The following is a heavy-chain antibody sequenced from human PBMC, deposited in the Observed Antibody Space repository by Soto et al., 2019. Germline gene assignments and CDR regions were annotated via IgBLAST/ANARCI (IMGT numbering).Heavy chain of an antibody. CDR3: ARDEPPYVLGSYRSGFDY. J-gene: IGHJ4*02. CDR1: GFTFSSYG. CDR2: IWYDGSNK. D-gene: IGHD3-16*02. V-gene: IGHV3-33*01. Sequence: QVQLVESGGGVVQPGRSLRLSCAASGFTFSSYGMHWVRQAPGKGLEWVAVIWYDGSNKYYADSVKGRFTISRDNSKNTLYLQMNRLRAEDTAVDYCARDEPPYVLGSYRSGFDYWGQGTLVTVSS.